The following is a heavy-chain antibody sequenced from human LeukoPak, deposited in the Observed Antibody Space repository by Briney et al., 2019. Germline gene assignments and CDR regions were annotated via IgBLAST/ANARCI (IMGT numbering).Heavy chain of an antibody. D-gene: IGHD2-2*01. CDR2: INPNSGGT. CDR1: GYTFTGYY. Sequence: ASVKVSCKASGYTFTGYYMHWVRQAPGQGLEWMGWINPNSGGTNYAQKFQGWVTMTRDTSISTAYMELSRLRSDDTAVYYCAREGGADIVVVPAAPDYWGQGTLVTVSS. J-gene: IGHJ4*02. CDR3: AREGGADIVVVPAAPDY. V-gene: IGHV1-2*04.